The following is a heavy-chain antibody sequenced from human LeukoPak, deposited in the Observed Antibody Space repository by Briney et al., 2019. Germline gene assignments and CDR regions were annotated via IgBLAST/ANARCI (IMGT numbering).Heavy chain of an antibody. Sequence: PGRSLRLSCAASGFTFDDYAMHWVRQAPGKGLEWVANINQAGSDKYYVDSVKGRFTISRDNARNSLYLQMNSLRAEDTAVYYCGRGDPDYWGQGTLVTVSS. V-gene: IGHV3-7*01. J-gene: IGHJ4*02. CDR2: INQAGSDK. CDR1: GFTFDDYA. CDR3: GRGDPDY.